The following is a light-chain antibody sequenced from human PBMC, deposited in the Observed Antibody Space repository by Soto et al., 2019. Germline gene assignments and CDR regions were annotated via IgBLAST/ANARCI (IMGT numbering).Light chain of an antibody. CDR1: QRVPTKY. CDR2: DVS. J-gene: IGKJ4*01. V-gene: IGKV3-20*01. CDR3: KHYGDSPS. Sequence: IVLTQSPGTLSLSPGERATLSCRASQRVPTKYLAWFQQKPGQAHRLLMNDVSTRVTGFPDRFSCSGSETDFTLTISRLEPEDFAVYYCKHYGDSPSFGGGTKVEMK.